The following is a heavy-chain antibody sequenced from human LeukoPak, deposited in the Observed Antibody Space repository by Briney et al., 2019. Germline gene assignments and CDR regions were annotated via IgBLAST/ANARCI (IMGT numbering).Heavy chain of an antibody. CDR2: ISGSGGST. V-gene: IGHV3-23*01. J-gene: IGHJ4*02. Sequence: GGSLRLSCAASGLTFSSYAMSWVRQAPGKGLEWVSAISGSGGSTYYADSVKGRFTISRDNAKNSLYLQMNSLRAEDTAVYYCAREPVLGIDYFDYWGQGTLVTVSS. D-gene: IGHD2-8*01. CDR3: AREPVLGIDYFDY. CDR1: GLTFSSYA.